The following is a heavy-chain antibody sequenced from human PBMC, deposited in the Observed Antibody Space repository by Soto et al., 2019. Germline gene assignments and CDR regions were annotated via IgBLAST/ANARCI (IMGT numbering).Heavy chain of an antibody. J-gene: IGHJ6*02. V-gene: IGHV5-51*01. D-gene: IGHD2-2*01. CDR1: GYSFTSYW. CDR3: ARHYCSSTSCYPVYYYYYGMDV. CDR2: IYPGDSDT. Sequence: PGESMKISCKVSGYSFTSYWIGWVRQMPGIGLEWMGIIYPGDSDTRYSPSFQGQVTISADKSISTAYLQWSSLKASDTAMYYCARHYCSSTSCYPVYYYYYGMDVWGQGTTVTVSS.